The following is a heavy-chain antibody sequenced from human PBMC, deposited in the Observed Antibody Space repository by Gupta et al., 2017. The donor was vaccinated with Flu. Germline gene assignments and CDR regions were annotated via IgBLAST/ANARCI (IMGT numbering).Heavy chain of an antibody. CDR2: INEDGSQK. V-gene: IGHV3-7*01. CDR3: ASISGGRD. J-gene: IGHJ4*02. CDR1: EFTISTNW. Sequence: EAQLVESGGGLVQPGGSLRLSCEASEFTISTNWMSWVRQAPGKGLEWVATINEDGSQKYYVDSVKGRFTISKDNAKNSLYVQMNSLRVEDTAVYYCASISGGRDSGQGTLVTVSS. D-gene: IGHD3-16*01.